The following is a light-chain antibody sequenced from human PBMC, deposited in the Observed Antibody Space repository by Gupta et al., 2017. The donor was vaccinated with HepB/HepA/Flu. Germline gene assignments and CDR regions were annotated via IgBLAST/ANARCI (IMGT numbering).Light chain of an antibody. J-gene: IGKJ2*04. V-gene: IGKV3-20*01. CDR2: GES. Sequence: EIVLTQSPGTLSLSAGERATLSCKASQSVSSSYLAWYQQKPGQAPRLLIYGESNRATGIPDRFSGSGSGTDFILTISRLEPEDFAVYYCQQYDTSPRSFGQGTKLEI. CDR3: QQYDTSPRS. CDR1: QSVSSSY.